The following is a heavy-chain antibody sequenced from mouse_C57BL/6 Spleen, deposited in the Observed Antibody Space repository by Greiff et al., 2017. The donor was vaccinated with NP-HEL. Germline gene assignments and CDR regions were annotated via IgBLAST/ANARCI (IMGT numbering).Heavy chain of an antibody. J-gene: IGHJ3*01. CDR2: IDPETGGT. CDR3: TGYYNAWFAY. V-gene: IGHV1-15*01. Sequence: QVQLQQSGAELVRPGASVTLSCKASGYTFTDYEMHWVKQTPVHGLEWIGAIDPETGGTAYNQKFKGKAILTADKSSSTAYMELRSLTSEDSAVYYCTGYYNAWFAYWGQGTLVTVSA. D-gene: IGHD2-12*01. CDR1: GYTFTDYE.